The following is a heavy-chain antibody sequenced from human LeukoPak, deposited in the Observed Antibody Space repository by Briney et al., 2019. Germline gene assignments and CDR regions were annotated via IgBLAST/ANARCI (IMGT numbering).Heavy chain of an antibody. V-gene: IGHV3-30-3*01. Sequence: GGSLRLSCAASGFTFSSYAMHWVRQAPGKGLEWVAVISYDGSNKYYADSVKGRFTISRDNSKNTLYLQMNSLRAEDTAVYYCVRRGEYAYCGGDCLDYWGQGTLVTVSS. CDR2: ISYDGSNK. J-gene: IGHJ4*02. D-gene: IGHD2-21*01. CDR3: VRRGEYAYCGGDCLDY. CDR1: GFTFSSYA.